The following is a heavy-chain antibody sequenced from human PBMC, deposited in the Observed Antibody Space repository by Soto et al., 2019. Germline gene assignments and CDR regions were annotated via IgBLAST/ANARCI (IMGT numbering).Heavy chain of an antibody. V-gene: IGHV1-3*01. J-gene: IGHJ3*02. CDR3: ARGGSSSSWPNAFDI. CDR1: GYTCTSYA. CDR2: INAGNGNT. Sequence: ASVKVSCKASGYTCTSYAMHWVRQAPGQRLEWMGWINAGNGNTKYSQKFQGRVTITRDTSASTAYMELSSLRSEDTAVYYCARGGSSSSWPNAFDIWGQGTMVTVS. D-gene: IGHD6-13*01.